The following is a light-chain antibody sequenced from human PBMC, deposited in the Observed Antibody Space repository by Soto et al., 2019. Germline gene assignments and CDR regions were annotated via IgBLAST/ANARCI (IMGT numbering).Light chain of an antibody. V-gene: IGLV2-23*01. CDR2: EGS. CDR1: SSDVGSYNL. J-gene: IGLJ1*01. CDR3: CSYPGSID. Sequence: QSALTQPASVSGSPGQSITISCTGTSSDVGSYNLVSWYQQHPGKAPKLMIYEGSKRPSGVSNRFSGSKSGNTASLTISGLQAEDEADYYCCSYPGSIDFGTGTKVTVL.